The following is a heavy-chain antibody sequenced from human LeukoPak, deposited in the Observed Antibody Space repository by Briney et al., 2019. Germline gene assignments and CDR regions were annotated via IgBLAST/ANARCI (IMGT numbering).Heavy chain of an antibody. V-gene: IGHV4-30-4*08. Sequence: SETLSLTCTVSGGSISSGDYYWSWIRQPPGKGLEWIGYIYHSGNTYYNPSLKSRLTISVDTPRNQFSLKLRSVTAADTAVYYCARGGTRITIVGVVINDFGYWGQGTLVTVSS. CDR2: IYHSGNT. J-gene: IGHJ4*02. CDR1: GGSISSGDYY. CDR3: ARGGTRITIVGVVINDFGY. D-gene: IGHD3-3*01.